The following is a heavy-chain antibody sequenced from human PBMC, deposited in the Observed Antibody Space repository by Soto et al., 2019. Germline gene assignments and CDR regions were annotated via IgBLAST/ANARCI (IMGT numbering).Heavy chain of an antibody. D-gene: IGHD6-19*01. CDR1: GYSITAGGYY. Sequence: SETLSLTCFVSGYSITAGGYYWSWIRHHPGKGLEWIGSFYSSGSIIYDPSLRSRVSISGDTSSNQFSMSLTSVTAADTARYYCARMYSSGSGWFHPWGQGTLVTVSS. CDR2: FYSSGSI. J-gene: IGHJ5*02. V-gene: IGHV4-31*03. CDR3: ARMYSSGSGWFHP.